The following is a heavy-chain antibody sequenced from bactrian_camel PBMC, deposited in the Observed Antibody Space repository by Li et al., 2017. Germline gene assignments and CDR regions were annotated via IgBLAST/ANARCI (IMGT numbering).Heavy chain of an antibody. J-gene: IGHJ4*01. CDR2: IYTDGSNT. Sequence: HVQLVESGGALVQPGGSLRLSCAASGFTLSSYYMSWVRQAPGKGLEWVSSIYTDGSNTYYPDSVKGRFTISRDNAKNTVYLELNSLKAEDTAMYYCAAARDGREWEASDTYYDTAKWTYWGQGTQVTVS. CDR1: GFTLSSYY. CDR3: AAARDGREWEASDTYYDTAKWTY. V-gene: IGHV3-2*01. D-gene: IGHD2*01.